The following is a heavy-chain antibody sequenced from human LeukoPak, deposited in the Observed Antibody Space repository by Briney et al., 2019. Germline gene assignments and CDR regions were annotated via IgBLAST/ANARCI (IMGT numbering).Heavy chain of an antibody. J-gene: IGHJ5*02. V-gene: IGHV4-59*08. CDR1: GGSISSYY. D-gene: IGHD2-2*01. Sequence: TSETLSLTCTVSGGSISSYYWSWIRQPPGKGLEWIGYIYYSGSTNYNPSLKSRVTISVDTSKNQFSLKLSSVTAADTAVYYCARHVRGSTSRRGGNWFDPWGQGTLVTVSS. CDR3: ARHVRGSTSRRGGNWFDP. CDR2: IYYSGST.